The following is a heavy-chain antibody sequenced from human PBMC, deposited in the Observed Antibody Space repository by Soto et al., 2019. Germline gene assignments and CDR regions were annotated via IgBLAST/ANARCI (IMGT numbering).Heavy chain of an antibody. J-gene: IGHJ1*01. V-gene: IGHV6-1*01. CDR2: TYYSSKWYN. CDR1: GDSVPSNSAD. D-gene: IGHD1-26*01. CDR3: ASSGPGSHSDH. Sequence: QTLSLSCAITGDSVPSNSADWSWIWQSPSRGLEWLGRTYYSSKWYNHYAVSVNSRIKGTADTSNNQFYLQLKSGNPEDTAVYYCASSGPGSHSDHCGQGT.